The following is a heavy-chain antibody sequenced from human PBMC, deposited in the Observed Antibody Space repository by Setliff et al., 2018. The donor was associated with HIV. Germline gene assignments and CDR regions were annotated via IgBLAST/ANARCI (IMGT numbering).Heavy chain of an antibody. D-gene: IGHD2-15*01. CDR3: ARHVSSGLRLYYHYVDV. J-gene: IGHJ6*03. Sequence: PGASLKISCKGSGYSFSSYWIAWVRQMPGKGLEWMGIIYPGDSDTRYSPSFQGQVTISADKSISTAYLQWRSLKASDTATYYCARHVSSGLRLYYHYVDVWGKGTTVTVSS. CDR1: GYSFSSYW. CDR2: IYPGDSDT. V-gene: IGHV5-51*01.